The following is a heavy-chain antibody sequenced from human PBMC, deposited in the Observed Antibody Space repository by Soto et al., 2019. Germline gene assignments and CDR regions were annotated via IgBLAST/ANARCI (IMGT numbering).Heavy chain of an antibody. J-gene: IGHJ5*02. Sequence: EVQLVESGGGLIQPGGSLRLSCAASGFTVSSNYMSWVRQAPGKGLEWVSVIYSGGSTYYADSVKGRFTISRDNSKNTLYLQMNSLRAEDTAVYYYARGGSSGWWYWFDPWGQGTLVTVSS. CDR3: ARGGSSGWWYWFDP. CDR2: IYSGGST. V-gene: IGHV3-53*01. D-gene: IGHD6-19*01. CDR1: GFTVSSNY.